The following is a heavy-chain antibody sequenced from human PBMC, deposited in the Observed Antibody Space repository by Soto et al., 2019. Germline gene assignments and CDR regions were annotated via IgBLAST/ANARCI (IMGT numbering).Heavy chain of an antibody. J-gene: IGHJ5*02. CDR2: IRSKAYGGTT. D-gene: IGHD1-26*01. CDR3: TRWYSGSSPPFDP. V-gene: IGHV3-49*04. CDR1: GFTFGDYA. Sequence: PGGPLRLSCTASGFTFGDYAMSWVRQAPGKGLEWVGFIRSKAYGGTTEYAASVKGRFTISRDDSKSIAYLQMNSLKTEDTAVYYCTRWYSGSSPPFDPWGQGTLVTVSS.